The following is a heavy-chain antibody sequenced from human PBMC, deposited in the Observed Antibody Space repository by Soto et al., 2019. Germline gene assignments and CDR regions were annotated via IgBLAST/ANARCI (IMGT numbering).Heavy chain of an antibody. CDR1: SGSISSSNW. Sequence: SETLSLTCAVSSGSISSSNWWSWVRQPPGKGLEWIGEIYHSGSTNYNPSLKSRVTISVDKSKNQFSLKLSSVTAADTAVYYCARTRSYSSSTGYYYYYMDVWGKGTTVTVSS. J-gene: IGHJ6*03. CDR3: ARTRSYSSSTGYYYYYMDV. CDR2: IYHSGST. V-gene: IGHV4-4*02. D-gene: IGHD6-13*01.